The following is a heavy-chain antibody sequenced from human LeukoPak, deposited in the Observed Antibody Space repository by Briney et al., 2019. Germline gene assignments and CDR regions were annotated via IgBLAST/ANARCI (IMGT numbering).Heavy chain of an antibody. CDR1: GGSISNYY. V-gene: IGHV4-59*01. CDR3: ARGQGVAAPAFDY. Sequence: SETLSLTCSVSGGSISNYYWNWLRQPPGKGLEWIGYSFYSGSSNYNPSLKSRVTISVDTSKNQFSLKLSSVTAVDTAVYYCARGQGVAAPAFDYWGQGTLVTVSS. D-gene: IGHD2-15*01. CDR2: SFYSGSS. J-gene: IGHJ4*02.